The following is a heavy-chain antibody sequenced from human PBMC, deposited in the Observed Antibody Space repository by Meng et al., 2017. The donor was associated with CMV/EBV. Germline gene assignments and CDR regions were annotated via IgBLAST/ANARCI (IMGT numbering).Heavy chain of an antibody. CDR1: TFTLNKYS. D-gene: IGHD5-12*01. CDR3: VRDTGYSFDY. J-gene: IGHJ4*02. CDR2: SNTDGTTT. V-gene: IGHV3-74*01. Sequence: LTSVASTFTLNKYSMHWVRQAPGKGLLWVSRSNTDGTTTTYADSVKGRFTISRDNAKNTLNLQMNSLRVEDTAVYYCVRDTGYSFDYWGQGSLVTVSS.